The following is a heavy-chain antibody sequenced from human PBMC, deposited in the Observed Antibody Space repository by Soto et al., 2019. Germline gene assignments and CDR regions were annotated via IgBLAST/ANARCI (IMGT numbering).Heavy chain of an antibody. CDR3: AKPGGYGSGSYYPFDY. D-gene: IGHD3-10*01. CDR1: GYTFTGYF. Sequence: ASVKVSCKASGYTFTGYFMRWVRQAPGQGLEWMGIINPGGGSTSYAQILQGRVTLTRDTSTSTVYMELSSLRSEDTAVYYCAKPGGYGSGSYYPFDYWGQGTLVTVSS. J-gene: IGHJ4*02. CDR2: INPGGGST. V-gene: IGHV1-46*03.